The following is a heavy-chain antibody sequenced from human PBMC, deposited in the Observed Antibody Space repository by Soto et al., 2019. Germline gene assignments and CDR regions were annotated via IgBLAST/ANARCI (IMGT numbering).Heavy chain of an antibody. Sequence: EVQLLESGGGLWKPGGSLGLSFEASGFTISTYAMPWFGQVPGKGRGCVSGVVGSGGEIYYADSVKGRFTISKDNSKNTLYLQMNSLRDEDTAVYYCAKDAVYNDGLWLMDSWGQGTLVTVSS. CDR3: AKDAVYNDGLWLMDS. CDR2: VVGSGGEI. V-gene: IGHV3-23*01. D-gene: IGHD2-21*01. CDR1: GFTISTYA. J-gene: IGHJ5*02.